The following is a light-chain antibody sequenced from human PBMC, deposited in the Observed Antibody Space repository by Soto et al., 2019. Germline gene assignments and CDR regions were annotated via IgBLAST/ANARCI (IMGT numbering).Light chain of an antibody. Sequence: EIVLTQSPGTLSLSPGERATLSCRASQTVSRNLAWYQQRPGQAPRLLIYDISNRATGIPARFTGSGSGTDFTLTISSLEPEDFAVYYCQQHSNWPLTFGGGTKVDIK. CDR1: QTVSRN. J-gene: IGKJ4*01. V-gene: IGKV3-11*01. CDR3: QQHSNWPLT. CDR2: DIS.